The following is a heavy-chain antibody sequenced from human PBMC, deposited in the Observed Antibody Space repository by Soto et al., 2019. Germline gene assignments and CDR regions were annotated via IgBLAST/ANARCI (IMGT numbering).Heavy chain of an antibody. Sequence: PSETLSLTCAVYGGSFRSGDSYWSWIRQPPGKGLEWIGYIYYSGSTYYNPSLKSRVTISLDTSKNQFSLNLSSVTAADTAVYYCARTHYSDRSGTDYWGQGTLVTVSS. CDR2: IYYSGST. D-gene: IGHD3-22*01. V-gene: IGHV4-30-4*01. CDR1: GGSFRSGDSY. CDR3: ARTHYSDRSGTDY. J-gene: IGHJ4*02.